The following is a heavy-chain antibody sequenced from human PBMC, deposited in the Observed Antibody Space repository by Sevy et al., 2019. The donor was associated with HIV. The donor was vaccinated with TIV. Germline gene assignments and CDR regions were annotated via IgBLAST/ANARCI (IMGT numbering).Heavy chain of an antibody. D-gene: IGHD4-17*01. Sequence: GGSLRLSCAASGFTFSSYSMNWVRQAPGKGLEWVSYISSSSSTIYYADSVKGRFTISRDNAKNSLYLQMNSLRAEDTAVYYCARDPDYGDYEVYFDYWGQGTLVTVSS. CDR2: ISSSSSTI. CDR1: GFTFSSYS. J-gene: IGHJ4*02. CDR3: ARDPDYGDYEVYFDY. V-gene: IGHV3-48*01.